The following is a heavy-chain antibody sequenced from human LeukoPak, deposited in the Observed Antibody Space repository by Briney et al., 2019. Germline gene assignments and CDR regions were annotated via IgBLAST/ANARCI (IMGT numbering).Heavy chain of an antibody. V-gene: IGHV3-9*01. D-gene: IGHD5-18*01. CDR3: AKDSPSGYSYGYD. CDR2: ISWNSGSI. CDR1: GFTFDDYA. J-gene: IGHJ4*02. Sequence: GRSLRLSCAASGFTFDDYAMHWVRQAPGKGLEWVSGISWNSGSIGYADSVKGRFTTSRDNAKNSLYLQMNSLRAEDTALYYCAKDSPSGYSYGYDWGQGTLVTVSS.